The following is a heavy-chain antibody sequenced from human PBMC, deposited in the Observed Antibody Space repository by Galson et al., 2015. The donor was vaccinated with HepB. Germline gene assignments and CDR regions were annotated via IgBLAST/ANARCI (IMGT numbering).Heavy chain of an antibody. CDR1: GYSFTSYW. CDR2: IDPSDSYT. CDR3: ARWGVYDSSGYYPDY. V-gene: IGHV5-10-1*01. D-gene: IGHD3-22*01. Sequence: SGAEVKKPGESLRISCKGSGYSFTSYWISWVRQMPGKGLEWMGRIDPSDSYTNYSPSFQGHVTISADKSISTAYLQWSSLKASDTAMYYCARWGVYDSSGYYPDYWGQGTLVTVSS. J-gene: IGHJ4*02.